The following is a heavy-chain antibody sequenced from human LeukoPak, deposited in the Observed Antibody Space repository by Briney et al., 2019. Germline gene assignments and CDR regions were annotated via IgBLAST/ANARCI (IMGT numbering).Heavy chain of an antibody. CDR1: GGSISSSSYY. Sequence: PSETLSLTCTVSGGSISSSSYYWGGIRQPPGKGLEWIGSIYYSGSTYYNPSLKSRVTISVDTSKNQFSLKLSSVTAADTAVYYCARDSPRYDSSGYSPYFDYWGQGTLVTVSS. CDR2: IYYSGST. D-gene: IGHD3-22*01. J-gene: IGHJ4*02. CDR3: ARDSPRYDSSGYSPYFDY. V-gene: IGHV4-39*07.